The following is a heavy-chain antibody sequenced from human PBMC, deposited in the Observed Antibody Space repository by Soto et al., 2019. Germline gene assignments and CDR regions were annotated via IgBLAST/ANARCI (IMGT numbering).Heavy chain of an antibody. V-gene: IGHV1-46*01. CDR3: ARDSTTLVTGCDN. CDR2: VDPTGSRT. CDR1: GYIFAHYF. J-gene: IGHJ4*02. D-gene: IGHD2-15*01. Sequence: GASVKVSCTASGYIFAHYFIPWVRQAPGQGLEWMAIVDPTGSRTLHAYKFQGRVTLTRDASTGTVYLELNRLTSEDTALYYCARDSTTLVTGCDNWGRGTLVTVSS.